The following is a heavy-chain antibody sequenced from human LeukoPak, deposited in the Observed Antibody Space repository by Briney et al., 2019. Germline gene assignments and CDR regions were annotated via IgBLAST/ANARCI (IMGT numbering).Heavy chain of an antibody. Sequence: GGSLRLSCAASGFTFSSYSMNWVRQAPGKGLEWVSSISSSSSYIYYADSVKGRFTISRDNAKNSLYLQMNSLRAEDTAVYYCARDLEIFYDSSGYFDYWGQGTLVTVSS. J-gene: IGHJ4*02. CDR3: ARDLEIFYDSSGYFDY. CDR1: GFTFSSYS. CDR2: ISSSSSYI. V-gene: IGHV3-21*01. D-gene: IGHD3-22*01.